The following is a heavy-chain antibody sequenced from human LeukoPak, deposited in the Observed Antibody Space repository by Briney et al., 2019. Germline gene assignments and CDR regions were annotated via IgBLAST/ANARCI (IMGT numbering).Heavy chain of an antibody. D-gene: IGHD1-26*01. Sequence: PSETLSLTCTVSGGSISSYYWSWIRQPPGKGLEGIGYIYYSGSTNYNPSLKSRVTISVDRSKNQFSLKLSSVTAADTAVYYCARAPQWELDAWFDPWGQGTLVTVSS. CDR2: IYYSGST. J-gene: IGHJ5*02. V-gene: IGHV4-59*12. CDR1: GGSISSYY. CDR3: ARAPQWELDAWFDP.